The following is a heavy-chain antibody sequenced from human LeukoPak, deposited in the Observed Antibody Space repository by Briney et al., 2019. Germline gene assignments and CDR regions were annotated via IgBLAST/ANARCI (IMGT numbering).Heavy chain of an antibody. CDR3: ARDRWYYGMGV. J-gene: IGHJ6*02. Sequence: GGSLRLSCAASGFTSSNAWMSWVRQAPGKGLEWVAVIWYDGSKKYYADSVKGRFTISRDNSKNTLYLQMNSLRAEDTAVYYCARDRWYYGMGVWGQGTTVTVSS. CDR2: IWYDGSKK. V-gene: IGHV3-33*08. CDR1: GFTSSNAW. D-gene: IGHD4-23*01.